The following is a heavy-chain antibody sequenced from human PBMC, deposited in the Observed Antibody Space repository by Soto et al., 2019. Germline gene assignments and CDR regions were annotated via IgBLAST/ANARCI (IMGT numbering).Heavy chain of an antibody. Sequence: XGSLRLSCSASGFTFSSYAMSWVRQAPGKGLEWVSAISGSGGSTYYADSVKGRFTISRDNSKNTLYLQMNSLRAGDTAVYYCAKDSNWFDHWGQGTLVTVSS. CDR3: AKDSNWFDH. CDR1: GFTFSSYA. CDR2: ISGSGGST. V-gene: IGHV3-23*01. J-gene: IGHJ5*02.